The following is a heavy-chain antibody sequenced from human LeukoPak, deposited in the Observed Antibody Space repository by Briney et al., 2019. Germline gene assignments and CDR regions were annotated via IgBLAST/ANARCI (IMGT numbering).Heavy chain of an antibody. CDR2: ITGSGGRT. J-gene: IGHJ4*02. CDR3: ARDGGVSSSWTPGIDY. Sequence: GGSLRLSCAASGFTFSSYAMNWVRQAPGKGLEWVSAITGSGGRTYYADSVKGRFTISRDNSKNTLYLQMNSLRAEDTAVYYCARDGGVSSSWTPGIDYWGQGTLVTVSS. D-gene: IGHD6-13*01. CDR1: GFTFSSYA. V-gene: IGHV3-23*01.